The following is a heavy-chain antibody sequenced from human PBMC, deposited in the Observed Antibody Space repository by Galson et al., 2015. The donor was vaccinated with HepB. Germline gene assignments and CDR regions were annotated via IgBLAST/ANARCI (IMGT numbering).Heavy chain of an antibody. CDR2: ISYDGSNK. CDR3: ARDPRGGDFWSGYKNWFDP. Sequence: SLRLSCAASGFTFSSYAMHWVRQAPGKGLEWVAVISYDGSNKYYADSVKDRFTISRDNSKNTLYLQMNSLRAEDTAVYYCARDPRGGDFWSGYKNWFDPWGQGTLVTVSS. J-gene: IGHJ5*02. V-gene: IGHV3-30*04. D-gene: IGHD3-3*01. CDR1: GFTFSSYA.